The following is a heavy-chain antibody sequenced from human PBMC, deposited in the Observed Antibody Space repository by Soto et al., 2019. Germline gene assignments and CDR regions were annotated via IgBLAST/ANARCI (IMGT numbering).Heavy chain of an antibody. CDR1: GFTFSSYA. CDR2: ISGSGGST. V-gene: IGHV3-23*01. D-gene: IGHD3-22*01. Sequence: EVQLLESGGGLVQPGGSLRLSCAASGFTFSSYAMSWVRQAPGKGLEWVSAISGSGGSTYYADSVKGRFTISRDNSKNTLYLQLNSLRAEDTAVYYCAKDRAYYYDSSGYYSYYFDYWGQGTLVTVSS. CDR3: AKDRAYYYDSSGYYSYYFDY. J-gene: IGHJ4*02.